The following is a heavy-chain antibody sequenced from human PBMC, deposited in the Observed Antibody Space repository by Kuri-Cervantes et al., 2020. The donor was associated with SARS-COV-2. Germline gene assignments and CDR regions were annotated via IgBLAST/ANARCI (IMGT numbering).Heavy chain of an antibody. Sequence: GESLKISCAASGFAFGDYYMSWIRQTPGKGLEWVSYVSHSGTIIYQADSVKGRFTISRDNAKNSPYLQMNSLRGEDTAVYYCARDGTAGGSYNWFDPWGQGTLVTVSS. CDR2: VSHSGTII. D-gene: IGHD1-26*01. CDR3: ARDGTAGGSYNWFDP. V-gene: IGHV3-11*01. CDR1: GFAFGDYY. J-gene: IGHJ5*02.